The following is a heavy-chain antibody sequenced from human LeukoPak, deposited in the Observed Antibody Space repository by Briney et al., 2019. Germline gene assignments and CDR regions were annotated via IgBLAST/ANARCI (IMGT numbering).Heavy chain of an antibody. V-gene: IGHV3-66*02. CDR3: ARAREYLAIDY. Sequence: GGSLGLSCAASGFTVSSNYMNWVRQAPGKGLEWVSVLYSAGNTFYADSVKRRFTISRDNSKNTLYLQMNSLRPEDTAVYYCARAREYLAIDYWGQGTLVTVSS. CDR2: LYSAGNT. D-gene: IGHD2/OR15-2a*01. J-gene: IGHJ4*02. CDR1: GFTVSSNY.